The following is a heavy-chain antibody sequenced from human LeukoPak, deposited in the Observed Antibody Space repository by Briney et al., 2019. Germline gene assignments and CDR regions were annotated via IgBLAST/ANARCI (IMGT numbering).Heavy chain of an antibody. Sequence: ASVKVSCKASGYTFTSYDINWVRQAPGQGPEWMGWIGAYNGNTNYAQKLQGRVTMTTDTSTSTAYMEVRSLRSDDTAVYYCAREAAAGVYFDYWGQGTLVTVSS. D-gene: IGHD6-13*01. CDR1: GYTFTSYD. CDR3: AREAAAGVYFDY. CDR2: IGAYNGNT. J-gene: IGHJ4*02. V-gene: IGHV1-18*01.